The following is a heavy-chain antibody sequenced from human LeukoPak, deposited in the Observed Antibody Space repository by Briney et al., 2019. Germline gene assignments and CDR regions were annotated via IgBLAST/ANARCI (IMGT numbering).Heavy chain of an antibody. J-gene: IGHJ4*02. CDR1: GYTFTDYF. V-gene: IGHV1-2*02. CDR3: QKDPGYSSPRGDY. D-gene: IGHD5-18*01. Sequence: GASVKVSCKASGYTFTDYFMHWVRQAPGQGLEWMGWINPNSGGTHYAQKFQGRVTMTRDTSISTAYMEPSRLRSDDTTVYYFQKDPGYSSPRGDYWGQGTLVTVSS. CDR2: INPNSGGT.